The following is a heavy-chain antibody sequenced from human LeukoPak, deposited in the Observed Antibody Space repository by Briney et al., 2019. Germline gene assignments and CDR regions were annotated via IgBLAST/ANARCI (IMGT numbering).Heavy chain of an antibody. CDR1: GFTFSNHG. CDR3: AREGGFTGYGSSWYEDVFVY. V-gene: IGHV3-21*01. CDR2: ISSSSSYI. J-gene: IGHJ4*02. Sequence: GGSLRLSCAASGFTFSNHGMNWVRQAPGKGLEWVSSISSSSSYIYDADSVKGRFTISRDNAKNSLYLQMNSLRAEDTAVYYCAREGGFTGYGSSWYEDVFVYWGQGTLVIVSS. D-gene: IGHD6-13*01.